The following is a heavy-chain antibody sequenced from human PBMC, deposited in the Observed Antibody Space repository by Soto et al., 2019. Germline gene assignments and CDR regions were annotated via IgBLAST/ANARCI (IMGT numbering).Heavy chain of an antibody. V-gene: IGHV3-11*01. CDR3: ARATDFRRHLDV. D-gene: IGHD3-3*01. J-gene: IGHJ6*02. CDR2: MSSTTSAI. CDR1: VFLISGYY. Sequence: LSCSASVFLISGYYVTVTRTDPGKGLEWISYMSSTTSAIYYAESVKGRFTISRDNAKNSLYLQMNSLRAEDTAVYYCARATDFRRHLDVWGQGISVNV.